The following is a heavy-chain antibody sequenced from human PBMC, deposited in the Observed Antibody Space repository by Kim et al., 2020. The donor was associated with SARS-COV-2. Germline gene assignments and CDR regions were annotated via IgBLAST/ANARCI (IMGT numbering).Heavy chain of an antibody. V-gene: IGHV3-23*01. D-gene: IGHD1-7*01. CDR3: AKGKNWNYGDYFDY. J-gene: IGHJ4*02. Sequence: YTASAAQDRFTISRDHSKNTQYLQMNSLRAEDTAVYYCAKGKNWNYGDYFDYWGQGTLVTVSS.